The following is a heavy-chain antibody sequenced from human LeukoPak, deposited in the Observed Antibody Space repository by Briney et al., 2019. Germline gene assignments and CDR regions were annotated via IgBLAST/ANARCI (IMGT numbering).Heavy chain of an antibody. V-gene: IGHV1-2*02. D-gene: IGHD1-26*01. J-gene: IGHJ4*02. CDR3: ARDMYSGTYGH. CDR1: VYTFSGSY. CDR2: INPTSGVT. Sequence: GASVTLSCKASVYTFSGSYMHWVRQAPGQGLEWMGWINPTSGVTKYAEKFQGRVTMTRDTSINTAYMEMSGLRSDDTAVYYCARDMYSGTYGHWGQGTLVTVSS.